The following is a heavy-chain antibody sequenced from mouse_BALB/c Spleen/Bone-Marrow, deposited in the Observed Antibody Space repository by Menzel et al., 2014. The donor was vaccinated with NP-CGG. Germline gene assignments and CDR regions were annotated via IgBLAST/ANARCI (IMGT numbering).Heavy chain of an antibody. CDR2: IDPANGNT. V-gene: IGHV14-3*02. Sequence: VQLQQSGTELVKPGASVKLSCTASGFNIKDTYMHWVKPRPEQGLEWIGRIDPANGNTKYDPKFQGKATITADTSSNTAYLQLSSLTSEDTAVYYCARGYDGFAYWGQGTLVTVSA. CDR1: GFNIKDTY. J-gene: IGHJ3*01. D-gene: IGHD2-2*01. CDR3: ARGYDGFAY.